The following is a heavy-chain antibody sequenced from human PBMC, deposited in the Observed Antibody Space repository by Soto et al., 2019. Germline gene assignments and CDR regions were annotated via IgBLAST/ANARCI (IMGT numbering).Heavy chain of an antibody. V-gene: IGHV3-7*05. CDR1: GFTRASEW. J-gene: IGHJ4*02. CDR2: INQDGSEA. Sequence: GGSLRLSCVVSGFTRASEWVDWVRQAPGKGLEWVANINQDGSEAFYVDSVKGRFTISRDNAKNSVFLQMNGLRAEDTAVYFCAPRPGWGQGTLVTVSS. CDR3: APRPG.